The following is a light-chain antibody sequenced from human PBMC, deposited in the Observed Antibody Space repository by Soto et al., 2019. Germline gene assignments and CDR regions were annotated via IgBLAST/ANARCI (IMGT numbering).Light chain of an antibody. Sequence: DIQMTQSPSPLSASVGDRVTITCRASQRIASYLNWYQQKPGKAPQLLIYAESSLGSGVPSRFSGDGSGTDFTLTISSLQPEDFAIYYCQQTYSPPPTFGQGTKLELK. V-gene: IGKV1-39*01. J-gene: IGKJ2*01. CDR2: AES. CDR3: QQTYSPPPT. CDR1: QRIASY.